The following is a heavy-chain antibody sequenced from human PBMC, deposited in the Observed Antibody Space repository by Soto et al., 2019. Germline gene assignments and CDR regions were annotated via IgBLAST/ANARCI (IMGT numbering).Heavy chain of an antibody. J-gene: IGHJ5*02. CDR2: IIPIFTTA. D-gene: IGHD2-15*01. CDR3: ARHTDIVVVVAANPFSWFDP. CDR1: GGTFSSYA. V-gene: IGHV1-69*12. Sequence: QVQLVQSGAEVKKPGSSVKVSCKASGGTFSSYAISWVRQAPGQGLEWMGGIIPIFTTANYAQKFQGRVTVTADESTSTAYMELRSLRSEDTAVYYWARHTDIVVVVAANPFSWFDPWGQGTLVTVSS.